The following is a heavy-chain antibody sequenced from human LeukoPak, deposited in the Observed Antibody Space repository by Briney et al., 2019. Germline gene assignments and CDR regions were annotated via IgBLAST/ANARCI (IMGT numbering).Heavy chain of an antibody. V-gene: IGHV3-23*01. CDR2: ISAGGGST. CDR1: GLTFSDYS. D-gene: IGHD6-13*01. Sequence: PGGSLRLSCAASGLTFSDYSMTWVRQAPGKGLFWVSGISAGGGSTYYADSVKGRFTISRDNSRNTLYLQMNSLRAEDTAVYYCAKDAAGPEYWGQGTLVTVS. J-gene: IGHJ4*02. CDR3: AKDAAGPEY.